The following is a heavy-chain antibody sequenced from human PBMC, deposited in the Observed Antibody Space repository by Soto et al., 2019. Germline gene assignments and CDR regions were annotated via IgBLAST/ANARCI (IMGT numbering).Heavy chain of an antibody. Sequence: QVQLVQSGAEVKKPGASVQVSCKASGYTFTSYGISWVRQAPGQGLEWMGWISAHNGRTNYAQKFQGRVTMTADTSTSTAYVELGSLRSDDTAVYYCARYDYGGDSGYYYGMDVWGQGTTVTVSS. CDR2: ISAHNGRT. D-gene: IGHD2-21*02. J-gene: IGHJ6*02. CDR1: GYTFTSYG. CDR3: ARYDYGGDSGYYYGMDV. V-gene: IGHV1-18*01.